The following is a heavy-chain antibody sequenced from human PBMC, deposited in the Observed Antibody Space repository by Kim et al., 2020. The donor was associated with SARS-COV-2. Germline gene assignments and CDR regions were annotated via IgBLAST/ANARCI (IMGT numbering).Heavy chain of an antibody. J-gene: IGHJ6*02. Sequence: VNGRITISRDNSKNTLYLQMNSLRAEDTAVYYCAKFYCSSTSCYSKGMDVWGQGTTVTVSS. V-gene: IGHV3-33*06. D-gene: IGHD2-2*01. CDR3: AKFYCSSTSCYSKGMDV.